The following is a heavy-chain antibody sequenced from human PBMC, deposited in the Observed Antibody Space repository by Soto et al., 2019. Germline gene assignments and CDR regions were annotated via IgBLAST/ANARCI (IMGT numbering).Heavy chain of an antibody. CDR3: ASSRIGSSSSNYRRNYYYGMDV. Sequence: SVKVSCKASGGTFSSYAISWVRQAPGQGLEWMGGIIPIFGTANYAQKFQGRVTITADESTSTAYMELSSLRSEDTAVYYCASSRIGSSSSNYRRNYYYGMDVWGQGATVTVSS. CDR1: GGTFSSYA. CDR2: IIPIFGTA. J-gene: IGHJ6*02. D-gene: IGHD6-6*01. V-gene: IGHV1-69*13.